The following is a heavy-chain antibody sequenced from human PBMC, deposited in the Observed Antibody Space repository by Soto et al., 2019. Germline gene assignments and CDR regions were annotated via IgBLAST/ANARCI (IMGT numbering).Heavy chain of an antibody. Sequence: SATKSLTCPVSGGSLSSYYWSWIRHTKGKGLEWIGYIYYSGSTNYNPSLKSRVTISVDTSKNQFSLKLSSVTAADTAVYYCARMEGPDWGRGGMDGWGQGTTVTVSS. V-gene: IGHV4-59*01. CDR3: ARMEGPDWGRGGMDG. CDR2: IYYSGST. J-gene: IGHJ6*02. D-gene: IGHD7-27*01. CDR1: GGSLSSYY.